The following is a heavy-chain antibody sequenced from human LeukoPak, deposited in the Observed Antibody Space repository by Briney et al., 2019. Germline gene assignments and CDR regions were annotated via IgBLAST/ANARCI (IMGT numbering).Heavy chain of an antibody. Sequence: SVKVSCKASGGTVSRYPISWVRQAPGQGLEWMGGIIPIFGTANYAQKFQGRVTITADESTSTAYMELRSLRSDDTAVYYCARAGLLWFGEPLDYWGQGTLVTVSS. CDR3: ARAGLLWFGEPLDY. D-gene: IGHD3-10*01. V-gene: IGHV1-69*13. CDR1: GGTVSRYP. CDR2: IIPIFGTA. J-gene: IGHJ4*02.